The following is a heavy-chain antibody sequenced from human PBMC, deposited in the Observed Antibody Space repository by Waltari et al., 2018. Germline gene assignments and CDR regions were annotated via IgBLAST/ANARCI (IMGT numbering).Heavy chain of an antibody. J-gene: IGHJ3*01. CDR3: ARVPAGKTFDV. Sequence: QVQLQAAGPGLVNPSETLSLTCTVSRDALGSGYYWAWLRQSPGKGLEWIGYIYHTGSTYHNPSLKSRVTLSLDTSKNQFSLRLSSVTAADTAAYYCARVPAGKTFDVWGQGTMVTVSS. CDR2: IYHTGST. CDR1: RDALGSGYY. V-gene: IGHV4-38-2*02. D-gene: IGHD6-19*01.